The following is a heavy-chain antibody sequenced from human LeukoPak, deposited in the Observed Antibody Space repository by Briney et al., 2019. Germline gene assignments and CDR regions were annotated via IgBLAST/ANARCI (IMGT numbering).Heavy chain of an antibody. CDR1: GFTFSSYA. CDR3: AKRPIMITFGGVIAPTPFDY. V-gene: IGHV3-23*01. CDR2: ISGSGGST. Sequence: HPGGSLRLSCAASGFTFSSYAMSWVRQAPGKGLEWVSAISGSGGSTYYAASVKGRFTISRDNSKNTLYLQMNSLRAEDTAVYYCAKRPIMITFGGVIAPTPFDYWGQGTLVTVSS. J-gene: IGHJ4*02. D-gene: IGHD3-16*02.